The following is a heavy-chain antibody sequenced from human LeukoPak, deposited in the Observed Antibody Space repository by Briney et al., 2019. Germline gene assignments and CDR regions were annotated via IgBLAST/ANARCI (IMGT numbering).Heavy chain of an antibody. D-gene: IGHD3-10*01. CDR3: AAMVRGVIRY. Sequence: SETLSLTCAVYGGSFSGYYWSWIRQPPGKGLEWIGEINHSGSTNYNPSLKSRVTISVDTSKNQFSLKLSPVTAADTAVYYCAAMVRGVIRYWGQGTLVTVSS. CDR1: GGSFSGYY. V-gene: IGHV4-34*01. CDR2: INHSGST. J-gene: IGHJ4*02.